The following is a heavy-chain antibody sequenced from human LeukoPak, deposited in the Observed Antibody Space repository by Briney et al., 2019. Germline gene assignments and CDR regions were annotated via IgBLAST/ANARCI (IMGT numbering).Heavy chain of an antibody. CDR3: ARRDFFHSTTYNPLSDC. Sequence: GGSLRLSCAASGFTFSTYAMTWVRQAPGEGLQWVSGINGRGDSTYYADSLQGRFTISRDNSKNTLYLQMNSLRVDDTAVYYCARRDFFHSTTYNPLSDCWGQGTLVTVSS. CDR1: GFTFSTYA. CDR2: INGRGDST. D-gene: IGHD2/OR15-2a*01. V-gene: IGHV3-23*01. J-gene: IGHJ4*02.